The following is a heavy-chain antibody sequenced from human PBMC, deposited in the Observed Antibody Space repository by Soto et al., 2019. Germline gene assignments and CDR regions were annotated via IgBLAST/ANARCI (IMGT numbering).Heavy chain of an antibody. Sequence: PGGSLRLSCAASGFTFSRYGMNWLRQAPGKGLEWVASISSSTSYVYYADSVKGRFSTPRDNAKNILYLEMYALRTEDTAVYYCARDPSEGRVGNWFESWGQGTLVTVSS. CDR1: GFTFSRYG. D-gene: IGHD2-2*01. CDR2: ISSSTSYV. CDR3: ARDPSEGRVGNWFES. J-gene: IGHJ5*01. V-gene: IGHV3-21*06.